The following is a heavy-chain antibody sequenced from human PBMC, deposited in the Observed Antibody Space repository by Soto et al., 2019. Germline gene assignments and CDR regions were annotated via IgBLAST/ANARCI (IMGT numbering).Heavy chain of an antibody. CDR3: ASLNYDFGSGDSHYAEYCQH. V-gene: IGHV4-59*01. CDR2: IHYRGST. D-gene: IGHD3-3*01. CDR1: GGSITSYD. Sequence: PSETLSRTCTVSGGSITSYDWSWIRQPPGKGLEWIGYIHYRGSTNYNPSLKSRVTISVDTSKNQSSLKLSSVTAADTAVYDCASLNYDFGSGDSHYAEYCQHGGQGTLVTVS. J-gene: IGHJ1*01.